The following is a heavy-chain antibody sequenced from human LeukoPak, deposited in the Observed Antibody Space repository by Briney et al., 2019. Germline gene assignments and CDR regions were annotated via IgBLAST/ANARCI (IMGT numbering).Heavy chain of an antibody. CDR3: ARGGIWFGELYLDY. J-gene: IGHJ4*02. Sequence: SETLSLTCTVSGGSISSYYWSWIRQPPGKGLEWIGYIYYSGSTNYNPSLKSRVTISVDTSKNQFSLKLSSATAADTAVYYCARGGIWFGELYLDYWGQGTLVTVSS. D-gene: IGHD3-10*01. V-gene: IGHV4-59*01. CDR2: IYYSGST. CDR1: GGSISSYY.